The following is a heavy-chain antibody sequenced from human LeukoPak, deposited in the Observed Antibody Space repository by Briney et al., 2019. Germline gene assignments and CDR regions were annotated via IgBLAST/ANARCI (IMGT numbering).Heavy chain of an antibody. V-gene: IGHV1-46*01. D-gene: IGHD1-7*01. Sequence: ASVKVSCKASGYTFTSYYMHWVRQAPGQGLEWMGIINPSGGSTSYAQKFQGRVTMTRDTSTSTVYMELSSLRSEDTAVYYCARGYNWNYWKRYYYYGMDVWGQGTTVTVSS. CDR2: INPSGGST. CDR1: GYTFTSYY. J-gene: IGHJ6*02. CDR3: ARGYNWNYWKRYYYYGMDV.